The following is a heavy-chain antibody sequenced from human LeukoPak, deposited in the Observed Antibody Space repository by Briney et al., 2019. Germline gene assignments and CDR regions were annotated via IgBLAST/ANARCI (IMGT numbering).Heavy chain of an antibody. CDR3: ARPLGGFDY. D-gene: IGHD3-16*01. Sequence: PGRSLRLSCAASGFTFSSYGMHWVRQAPGKGLEWVAVISYDGSNKYYADSVKGRFTISRDNSKNTLYLQMNSLRAEDTAVHYCARPLGGFDYWGQGTLVTVSS. CDR2: ISYDGSNK. J-gene: IGHJ4*02. V-gene: IGHV3-30*03. CDR1: GFTFSSYG.